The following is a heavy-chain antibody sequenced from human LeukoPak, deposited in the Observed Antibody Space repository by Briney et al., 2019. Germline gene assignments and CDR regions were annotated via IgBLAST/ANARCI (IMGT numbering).Heavy chain of an antibody. D-gene: IGHD4-17*01. CDR2: ITSSGSTT. CDR1: GFTFSDHY. V-gene: IGHV3-11*01. Sequence: GGSLRLSCLASGFTFSDHYMSWFRLSPGKGLEWLSYITSSGSTTDYADSVKGRFTISRDNAKNSMFLQMNSLRPEDTAVYYCARDPDYGDPEWGQGTLVTVSS. CDR3: ARDPDYGDPE. J-gene: IGHJ4*02.